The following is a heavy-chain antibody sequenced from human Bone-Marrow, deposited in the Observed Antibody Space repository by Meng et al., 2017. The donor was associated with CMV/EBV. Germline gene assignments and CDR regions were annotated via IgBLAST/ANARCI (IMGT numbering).Heavy chain of an antibody. CDR1: GDSVSSNSAA. Sequence: SQTLSLTCAISGDSVSSNSAAWNWIRQSPSRGLEWLGRTYYRSKWYNDYAVSVKSRITINPDTSKNQFSLQLNSVTPEGTAVYYCARDRYCSSTSCYTGGVSNYYYGMDVWGQGTTVTVSS. CDR3: ARDRYCSSTSCYTGGVSNYYYGMDV. J-gene: IGHJ6*02. V-gene: IGHV6-1*01. CDR2: TYYRSKWYN. D-gene: IGHD2-2*02.